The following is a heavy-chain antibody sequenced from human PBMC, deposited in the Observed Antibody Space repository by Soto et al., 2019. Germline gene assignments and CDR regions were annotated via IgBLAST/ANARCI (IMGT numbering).Heavy chain of an antibody. CDR3: ASPGVGTYDSSGYFGY. Sequence: GASVKVSCKASGGTFSIYAISWVLQAPGQGLEWMGGIIPIFGTANYAQKFQGRVTITADESTSTAYMELSSLRSEDTAVYYCASPGVGTYDSSGYFGYWGQGTLVTVSS. CDR1: GGTFSIYA. V-gene: IGHV1-69*13. CDR2: IIPIFGTA. J-gene: IGHJ4*02. D-gene: IGHD3-22*01.